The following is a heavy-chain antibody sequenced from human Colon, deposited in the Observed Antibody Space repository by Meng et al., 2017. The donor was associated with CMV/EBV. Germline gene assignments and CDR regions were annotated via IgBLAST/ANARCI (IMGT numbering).Heavy chain of an antibody. D-gene: IGHD3-10*01. Sequence: GSLRLSCAVSGFTFDDFAMHWVRQIPGKGLEWVSLISWDGGTSYYADSVKGRFTISRDNAKNSLYLQMDSLRTEDSALYYCAKNFYGSGSRGYGMDVWGQGTTVTVSS. CDR1: GFTFDDFA. CDR3: AKNFYGSGSRGYGMDV. J-gene: IGHJ6*02. CDR2: ISWDGGTS. V-gene: IGHV3-43D*03.